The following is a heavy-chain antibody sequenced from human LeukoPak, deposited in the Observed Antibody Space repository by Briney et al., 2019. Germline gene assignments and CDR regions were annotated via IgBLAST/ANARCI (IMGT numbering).Heavy chain of an antibody. CDR2: INPNSGGT. CDR1: GYTFTGYY. V-gene: IGHV1-2*06. J-gene: IGHJ4*02. CDR3: ARGYYDSSGYYYSKTTALEPNFDY. D-gene: IGHD3-22*01. Sequence: ASVKVSCKASGYTFTGYYMHWVRQAPGQGLEWMGRINPNSGGTNYAQKFQGRVTMTRDTSISTAYMELSRLRSDDTAVYYCARGYYDSSGYYYSKTTALEPNFDYWGQGTLVTVSS.